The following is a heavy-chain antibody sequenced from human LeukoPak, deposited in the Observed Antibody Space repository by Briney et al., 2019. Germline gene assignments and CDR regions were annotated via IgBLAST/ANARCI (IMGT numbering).Heavy chain of an antibody. CDR1: GYTFTSYD. Sequence: ASVKVSCKASGYTFTSYDINWVRQATGQGLEWMGWMYPNSGNKCFAQKFQGRVTMTRNTSISTAYMELSSLRSEDTAVYYCARTCRIRGYCSGGSCYSGLYYFDYWGQGTLVTVSS. D-gene: IGHD2-15*01. J-gene: IGHJ4*02. CDR2: MYPNSGNK. CDR3: ARTCRIRGYCSGGSCYSGLYYFDY. V-gene: IGHV1-8*01.